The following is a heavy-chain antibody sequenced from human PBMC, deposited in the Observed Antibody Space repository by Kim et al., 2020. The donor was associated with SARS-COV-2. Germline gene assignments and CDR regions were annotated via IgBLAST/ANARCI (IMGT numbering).Heavy chain of an antibody. Sequence: FQGRVTITADESTSTAYMELSSLRSEDTAVYYCARLGGQYYDILTGYPDYWGQGTLVTVSS. CDR3: ARLGGQYYDILTGYPDY. J-gene: IGHJ4*02. D-gene: IGHD3-9*01. V-gene: IGHV1-69*01.